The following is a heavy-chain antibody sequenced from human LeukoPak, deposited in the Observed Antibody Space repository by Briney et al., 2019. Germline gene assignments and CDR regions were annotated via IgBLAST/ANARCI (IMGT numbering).Heavy chain of an antibody. CDR3: ATPFSGSYHKRDDY. CDR2: FDPEDGET. CDR1: GYTLTELS. D-gene: IGHD1-26*01. J-gene: IGHJ4*02. Sequence: ASVKVSCKVSGYTLTELSMHWVRQAPGKGLEWMGGFDPEDGETIYAQKFQGRVTMTEDTSTDTAYMELSSLRSEDTAVYYCATPFSGSYHKRDDYWGQGTLVTVSS. V-gene: IGHV1-24*01.